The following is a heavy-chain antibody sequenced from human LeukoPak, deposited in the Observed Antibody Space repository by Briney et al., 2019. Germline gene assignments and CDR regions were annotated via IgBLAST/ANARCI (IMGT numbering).Heavy chain of an antibody. Sequence: GGSLRLSCAASGFTFSSYAMSWVRQAPGKGLEWVSAISGSGGSTYYADSVKGRFTISRDNSKNTLYPQMNSLRAEDTAVYYCAKLPAKLGATGNIGYWGQGTLVTVSS. CDR3: AKLPAKLGATGNIGY. D-gene: IGHD1-26*01. V-gene: IGHV3-23*01. CDR1: GFTFSSYA. CDR2: ISGSGGST. J-gene: IGHJ4*02.